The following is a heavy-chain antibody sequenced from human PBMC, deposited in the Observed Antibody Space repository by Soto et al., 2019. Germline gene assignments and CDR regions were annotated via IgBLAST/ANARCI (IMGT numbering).Heavy chain of an antibody. CDR1: GFRFSNVW. D-gene: IGHD3-10*01. CDR2: IKSKSDGGTP. CDR3: STGPVTQHYFWYDLDV. J-gene: IGHJ6*02. V-gene: IGHV3-15*01. Sequence: VSLRLSGAASGFRFSNVWMSWVRQAPGKALEWVGRIKSKSDGGTPDYAAPVEGRFTMSRDDSRNVLYLQMTSLIIDDTAVYYCSTGPVTQHYFWYDLDVWGQGTSFSVSS.